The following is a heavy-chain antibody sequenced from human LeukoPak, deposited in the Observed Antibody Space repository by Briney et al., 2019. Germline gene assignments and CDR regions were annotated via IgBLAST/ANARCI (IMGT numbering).Heavy chain of an antibody. D-gene: IGHD5-18*01. V-gene: IGHV4-4*07. CDR2: IYTSGST. CDR1: GGSISSYY. J-gene: IGHJ5*02. Sequence: PSETLSLTCTVSGGSISSYYWSWIRQPAGEGLEWIGHIYTSGSTNYNPSLKSRVTMSVDTSKNQFSLKLSSVTAADTAVYYCARGVDTAMVSGGYNWFDPWGQGTLVTVSS. CDR3: ARGVDTAMVSGGYNWFDP.